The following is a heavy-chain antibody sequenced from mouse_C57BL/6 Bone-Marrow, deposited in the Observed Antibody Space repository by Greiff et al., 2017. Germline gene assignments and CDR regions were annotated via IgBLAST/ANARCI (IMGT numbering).Heavy chain of an antibody. CDR3: ASVLTWFAY. D-gene: IGHD1-1*01. Sequence: EVKLQESGPVLVKPGASVKMSCKASGYTFTDYYMNWVKQSHGKSLEWIGVINPYNGGTSYNQKFKGKATLTVDKSSSTAYMELNSLTSEDSAVYYCASVLTWFAYWGQGTLVTVSA. CDR1: GYTFTDYY. V-gene: IGHV1-19*01. CDR2: INPYNGGT. J-gene: IGHJ3*01.